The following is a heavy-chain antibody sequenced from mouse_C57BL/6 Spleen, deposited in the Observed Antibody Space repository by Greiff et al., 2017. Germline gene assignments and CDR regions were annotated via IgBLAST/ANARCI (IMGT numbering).Heavy chain of an antibody. CDR3: AGGEGPFFDY. V-gene: IGHV1-59*01. CDR1: GYTFTSYW. J-gene: IGHJ2*01. CDR2: IDPSDSYT. Sequence: VQLQQPGADLVRPGTSVKLSCKASGYTFTSYWMHWVKQRPGQGLEWIGVIDPSDSYTNYNQKFKGKATLTVDTSSSTAYMQLSSLTSEDSAVYCCAGGEGPFFDYWGQGTTLTVSA.